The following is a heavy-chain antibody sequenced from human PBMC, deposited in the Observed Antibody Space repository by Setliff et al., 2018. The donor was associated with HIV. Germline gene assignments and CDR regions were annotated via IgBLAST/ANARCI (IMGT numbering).Heavy chain of an antibody. D-gene: IGHD2-8*01. CDR1: GFTFSSYT. Sequence: GGSLRLSCAASGFTFSSYTMNWVRQAPGKGLEWVSSISSSSSNIYYADSVKGRSTISRDNAKNSLYLQMNSLRAEDTAVYYCARPLLRTNTVYGILGNWFDSWGRGTLVTVSS. CDR2: ISSSSSNI. J-gene: IGHJ5*01. V-gene: IGHV3-21*04. CDR3: ARPLLRTNTVYGILGNWFDS.